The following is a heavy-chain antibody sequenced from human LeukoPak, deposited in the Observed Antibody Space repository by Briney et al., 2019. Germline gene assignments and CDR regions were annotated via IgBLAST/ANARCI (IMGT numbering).Heavy chain of an antibody. V-gene: IGHV4-30-4*08. D-gene: IGHD2-15*01. J-gene: IGHJ6*03. CDR3: ARAASGSSTINYYYYYMDV. Sequence: SETLSLTCTVSGGSISSGDYYWSWIRQPPGKGLEWIGYIYYSGSTYCNPSLKSRVTISVDTSKNQFSLKLSSVTAADTAVYYCARAASGSSTINYYYYYMDVWGKGTTVTVSS. CDR2: IYYSGST. CDR1: GGSISSGDYY.